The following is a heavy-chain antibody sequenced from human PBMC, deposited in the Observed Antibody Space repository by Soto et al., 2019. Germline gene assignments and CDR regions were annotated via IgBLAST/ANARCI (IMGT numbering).Heavy chain of an antibody. CDR2: IIPIFGTA. CDR1: GGTFSSYA. D-gene: IGHD2-2*02. Sequence: VQLVQSGAEVKKPGSSVKVSCKASGGTFSSYAISWVRQAPGQGLEWMGGIIPIFGTANYAQKFQGRVTITADESTSTAYLELSSLRSEDTAVYYCARDGVWGYCSSTSCYTGVWFDPWGQGTLVTVSS. CDR3: ARDGVWGYCSSTSCYTGVWFDP. V-gene: IGHV1-69*01. J-gene: IGHJ5*02.